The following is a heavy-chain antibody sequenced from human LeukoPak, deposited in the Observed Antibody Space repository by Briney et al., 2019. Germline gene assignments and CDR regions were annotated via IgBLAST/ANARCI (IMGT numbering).Heavy chain of an antibody. V-gene: IGHV3-23*01. CDR2: ISGGGGSST. CDR1: GFTFSSSA. D-gene: IGHD1-14*01. CDR3: AKSGLNRFDY. J-gene: IGHJ4*02. Sequence: GGSLRLSCAASGFTFSSSAMSWVRQAPGKGLEWVSNISGGGGSSTYYADSVRGRFTISRDNSKNTLYLQMNSLRAEDTALYYCAKSGLNRFDYWGQGTLVTVSS.